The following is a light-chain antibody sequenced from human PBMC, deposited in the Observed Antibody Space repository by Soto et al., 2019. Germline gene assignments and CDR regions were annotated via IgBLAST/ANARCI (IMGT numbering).Light chain of an antibody. V-gene: IGKV3-20*01. Sequence: STAALSAXPLEXGTLXXXXSQSVRSSYLAWYQQKPGHAPRLVIYGASSRTTGIPDRFSASGAGTDFTLTISRLEPGDFAVDYCQQYGRWLWAFGQGTKVDIK. J-gene: IGKJ1*01. CDR3: QQYGRWLWA. CDR1: QSVRSSY. CDR2: GAS.